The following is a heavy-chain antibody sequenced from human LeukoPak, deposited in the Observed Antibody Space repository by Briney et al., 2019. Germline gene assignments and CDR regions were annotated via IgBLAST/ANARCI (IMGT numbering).Heavy chain of an antibody. CDR3: ARGFTIFGVVNDAFDI. D-gene: IGHD3-3*01. CDR2: IDSDGSST. V-gene: IGHV3-74*01. J-gene: IGHJ3*02. Sequence: GGSLRLSCVASEFTSSNYWMHWVRQAPGKGLVWVSRIDSDGSSTTYADSVKGRFTISRDNAKNTLYLQMNSLTAEDTAVYYCARGFTIFGVVNDAFDIWGQGTMVTVSS. CDR1: EFTSSNYW.